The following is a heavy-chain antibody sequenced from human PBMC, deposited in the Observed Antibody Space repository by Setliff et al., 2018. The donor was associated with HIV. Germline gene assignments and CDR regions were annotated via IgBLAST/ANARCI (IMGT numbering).Heavy chain of an antibody. D-gene: IGHD3-10*01. CDR1: GGSFSGHS. V-gene: IGHV4-34*01. CDR3: ARARGMVRGVISY. J-gene: IGHJ4*02. CDR2: INHSGST. Sequence: SETLSLTCAVYGGSFSGHSWTWIRQPPGKGLEWIGEINHSGSTNYNPSLKSRVTISVDTSKNQFSLKLSSVTAADTAVYYCARARGMVRGVISYWGQGTLVTVSS.